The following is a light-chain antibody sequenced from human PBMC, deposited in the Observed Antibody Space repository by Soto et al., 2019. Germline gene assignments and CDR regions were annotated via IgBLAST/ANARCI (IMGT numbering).Light chain of an antibody. V-gene: IGLV2-14*01. CDR3: SSYTSSSTLPV. CDR2: DVS. CDR1: SSDVGGYHY. Sequence: QSALTQPASVSGSPGQSITISCTGTSSDVGGYHYVSWYQQHPGKAPKLMIYDVSNRPSGVSNRFSGSKSGNTASLTISGLQAEDEADYCCSSYTSSSTLPVFGTGTKLTVL. J-gene: IGLJ1*01.